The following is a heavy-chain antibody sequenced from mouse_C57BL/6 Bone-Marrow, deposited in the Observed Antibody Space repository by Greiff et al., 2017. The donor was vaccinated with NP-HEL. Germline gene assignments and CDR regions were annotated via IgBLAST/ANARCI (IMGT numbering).Heavy chain of an antibody. CDR2: IDRENGET. CDR3: TTAMVTYYAMDY. J-gene: IGHJ4*01. CDR1: GFNIKDDY. V-gene: IGHV14-4*01. Sequence: VQLKQSGAELVRPGASVKLSCTASGFNIKDDYMHWVKQRPEQGLEWMGWIDRENGETEYASKVQGKDTITEDTSSNTAFLRLSSLTSDDTAVYFCTTAMVTYYAMDYWGQGTSVTVSS. D-gene: IGHD2-13*01.